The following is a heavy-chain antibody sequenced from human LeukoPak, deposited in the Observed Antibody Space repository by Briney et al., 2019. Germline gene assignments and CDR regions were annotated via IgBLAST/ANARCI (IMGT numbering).Heavy chain of an antibody. CDR3: ASGAADGYNFGFDY. D-gene: IGHD5-24*01. V-gene: IGHV4-59*12. Sequence: PSENLSLTCTVSGASLNDYYWSWIRQPPGKALEWIGFIHSSGSANSNPSLTSRVTISIDTSKNQFSLNLRSLTAADTAVYFCASGAADGYNFGFDYWGQGTLAAVSS. CDR2: IHSSGSA. J-gene: IGHJ4*02. CDR1: GASLNDYY.